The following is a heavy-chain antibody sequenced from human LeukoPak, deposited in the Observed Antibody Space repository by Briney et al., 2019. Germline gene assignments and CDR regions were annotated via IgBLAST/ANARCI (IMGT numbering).Heavy chain of an antibody. Sequence: PSQTLSPTCTVSGGSISSGGYYWSWIRQHPGKGLEWIGYIYYSGSTYYNPSLKSRVTISVDTSKNQFSLKLSSVTAADTAVYYCASHSDYCSSTSCPFDYWGQGTQVTVSS. V-gene: IGHV4-31*03. J-gene: IGHJ4*02. D-gene: IGHD2-2*01. CDR1: GGSISSGGYY. CDR3: ASHSDYCSSTSCPFDY. CDR2: IYYSGST.